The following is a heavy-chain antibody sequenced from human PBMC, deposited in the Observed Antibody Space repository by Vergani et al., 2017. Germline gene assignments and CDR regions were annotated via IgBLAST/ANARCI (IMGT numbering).Heavy chain of an antibody. CDR1: GGTFSSYA. CDR2: IIPILGIA. CDR3: ARALYSSSWSYYYYMDV. Sequence: QVQLVQSGAEVKKPGASVKVSCKASGGTFSSYAISWVRQAPGQGLEWMGRIIPILGIANYAQKFQGRVTITADKSTSTAYMELSSLRSEDTAVYYCARALYSSSWSYYYYMDVWGKGTTVTVSS. D-gene: IGHD6-13*01. J-gene: IGHJ6*03. V-gene: IGHV1-69*04.